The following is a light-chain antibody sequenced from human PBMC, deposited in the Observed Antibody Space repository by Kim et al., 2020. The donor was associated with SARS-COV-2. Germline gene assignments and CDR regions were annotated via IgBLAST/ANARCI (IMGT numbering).Light chain of an antibody. J-gene: IGLJ3*02. Sequence: QSALTQPPSASGSPGQSVTISCTGTSSDVGGYNYVSWYQQHPGKAPKLMIYEVSKRPSGVSDRFSGSKSGNTASLTVSGLQAEDEADYYCSSYAGSRVFGGGTQLTV. CDR1: SSDVGGYNY. CDR3: SSYAGSRV. CDR2: EVS. V-gene: IGLV2-8*01.